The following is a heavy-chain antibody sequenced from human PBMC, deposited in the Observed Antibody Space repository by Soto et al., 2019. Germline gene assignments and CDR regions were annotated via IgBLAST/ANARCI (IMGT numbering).Heavy chain of an antibody. V-gene: IGHV4-34*01. CDR2: INHSGST. CDR3: ARGLASVSSWLRAFDI. J-gene: IGHJ3*02. Sequence: QVQLQQWGAGLLKPSETLSLTCAVYGGSFSGYYWSWIRQPPGKGLEWIGEINHSGSTNYNPSLKSRVTLSVDRPKNQFSLKLSSVTAADTAVYYCARGLASVSSWLRAFDIWGQGTMVTVSS. D-gene: IGHD6-13*01. CDR1: GGSFSGYY.